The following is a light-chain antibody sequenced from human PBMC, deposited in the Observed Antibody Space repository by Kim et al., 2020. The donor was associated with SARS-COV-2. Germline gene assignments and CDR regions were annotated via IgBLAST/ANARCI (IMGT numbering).Light chain of an antibody. CDR1: QDITNS. J-gene: IGKJ2*01. CDR2: GAT. CDR3: QQYRTWPL. Sequence: EIVMTQSPPTLSVSPGDRATLSCRASQDITNSLAWYQQKPGQAPRLLIYGATTRATGVPVWFSGRQSGTEFTLTISSLQSEDFAVYYCQQYRTWPLFGPGTKLEI. V-gene: IGKV3-15*01.